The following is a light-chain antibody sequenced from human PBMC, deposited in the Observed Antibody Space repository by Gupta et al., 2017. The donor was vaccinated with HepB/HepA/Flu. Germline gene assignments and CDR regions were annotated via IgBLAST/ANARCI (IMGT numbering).Light chain of an antibody. CDR3: QQSYSMLT. J-gene: IGKJ2*01. CDR1: QKIDYY. CDR2: GAT. V-gene: IGKV1-39*01. Sequence: DIQMTQFPSSLSASVGDRVSITCRASQKIDYYLNWYQHKPGKAPKFLVYGATTLQSGDPSRFSESSYATDFTLTSNHRQYEDFANYYDQQSYSMLTFGRGTKLDIK.